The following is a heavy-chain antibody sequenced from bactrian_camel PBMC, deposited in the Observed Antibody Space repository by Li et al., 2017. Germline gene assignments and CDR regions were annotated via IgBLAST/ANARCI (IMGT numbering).Heavy chain of an antibody. V-gene: IGHV3-2*01. Sequence: HVQLVESGGDSVQAGGSLRLSCAASGYIRARNCMLWFRRAPGGKRVGVASIYPSRGTTFYDDSVKGRFPISQDNAQNTLYLQMDNLKPEDTAVYYCSARGVPSDSLCSPDHWGSDVGYWGPGTQVTVS. D-gene: IGHD4*01. J-gene: IGHJ4*01. CDR2: IYPSRGTT. CDR1: GYIRARNC. CDR3: SARGVPSDSLCSPDHWGSDVGY.